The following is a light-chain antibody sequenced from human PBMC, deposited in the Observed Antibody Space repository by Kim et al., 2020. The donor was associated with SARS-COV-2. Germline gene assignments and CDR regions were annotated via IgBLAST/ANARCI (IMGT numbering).Light chain of an antibody. CDR3: QAWDTTTVV. CDR2: QDN. Sequence: SSELTQPPSVSISPGQTARITCSGNKLGEKYVSWYQQRSGQSPVLVIYQDNKRPSGIPERFSGSNSGNTATLAISAAQTMDEADFYCQAWDTTTVVFGGGTQLTVL. J-gene: IGLJ3*02. V-gene: IGLV3-1*01. CDR1: KLGEKY.